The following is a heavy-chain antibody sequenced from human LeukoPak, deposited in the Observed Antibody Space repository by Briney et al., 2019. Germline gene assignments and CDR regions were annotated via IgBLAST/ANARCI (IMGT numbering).Heavy chain of an antibody. CDR2: ISAGGSIT. Sequence: GVSLRLSCAASGFAFSSFAMSWVRQAPGKGLEWVSAISAGGSITYYADSVKGRFTISRDNSENTLYLQMNGLRAEDTAVYYCARRIAAAGRTFDYWGQGTLVTVSS. D-gene: IGHD6-25*01. V-gene: IGHV3-23*01. CDR3: ARRIAAAGRTFDY. CDR1: GFAFSSFA. J-gene: IGHJ4*02.